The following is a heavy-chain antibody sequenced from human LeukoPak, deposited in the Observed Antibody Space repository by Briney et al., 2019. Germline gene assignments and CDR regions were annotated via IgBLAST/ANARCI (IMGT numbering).Heavy chain of an antibody. J-gene: IGHJ3*02. V-gene: IGHV3-23*01. CDR1: GFTFSSYA. D-gene: IGHD3-22*01. Sequence: PGGSLRLSCAASGFTFSSYAMSWVRQAPGKGLEWVSSVSGSGGSTYYADSVKGRFTISRDNSKSTLFLQMNSLRAEDTAVYYCAKSPSDISGYYLDAFDIWGQGTMVTVSS. CDR3: AKSPSDISGYYLDAFDI. CDR2: VSGSGGST.